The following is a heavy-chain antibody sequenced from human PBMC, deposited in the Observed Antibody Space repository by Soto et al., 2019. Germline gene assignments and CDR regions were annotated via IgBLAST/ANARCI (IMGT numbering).Heavy chain of an antibody. D-gene: IGHD6-13*01. V-gene: IGHV3-30*18. CDR3: VKFWGPVTAAVDDY. Sequence: QVQLVESGGGVVQPGRSLRLSCAASGFTFSNFGMQWVRQAPGKGLEWVASISYDGNIKYSADSVKGRFTISRDNSKNTLYLQMNSLRSEDTAVYYCVKFWGPVTAAVDDYWGQGTLVTVSS. CDR2: ISYDGNIK. J-gene: IGHJ4*02. CDR1: GFTFSNFG.